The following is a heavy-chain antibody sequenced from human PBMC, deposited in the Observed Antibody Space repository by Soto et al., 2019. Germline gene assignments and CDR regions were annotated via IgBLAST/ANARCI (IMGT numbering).Heavy chain of an antibody. V-gene: IGHV4-30-4*01. CDR1: GGSISSGDYY. D-gene: IGHD3-3*01. Sequence: LTCTVSGGSISSGDYYWSWIRQPPGKGLEWIGYIYYSGSTYYNPSLKSRVTISVDTSKNQFSLKLSSVTAADTAVYYCASGPYYDFWSGYPLGYFDLWGRGTLVTVSS. CDR2: IYYSGST. CDR3: ASGPYYDFWSGYPLGYFDL. J-gene: IGHJ2*01.